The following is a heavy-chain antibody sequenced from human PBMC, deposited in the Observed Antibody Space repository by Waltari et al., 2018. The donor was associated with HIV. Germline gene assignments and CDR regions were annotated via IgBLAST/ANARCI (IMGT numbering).Heavy chain of an antibody. CDR3: ARGRSKIVVVPPWYFDL. D-gene: IGHD3-22*01. V-gene: IGHV4-34*01. Sequence: QVQLQQWGAGLLKPSETLSLTCAVYGGSFSGYYWSWLRQPPGKGLEWIGEINHSGSTNYNPSLKSRVTISVDTSKNQFSLKLSSVTAADTAVYYCARGRSKIVVVPPWYFDLWGRGTLVTVSS. CDR1: GGSFSGYY. J-gene: IGHJ2*01. CDR2: INHSGST.